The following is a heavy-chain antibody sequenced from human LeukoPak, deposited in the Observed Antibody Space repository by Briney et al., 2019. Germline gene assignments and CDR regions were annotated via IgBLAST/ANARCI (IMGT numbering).Heavy chain of an antibody. Sequence: VSVKVSCKASGYTFSDYDMHWVRQAPGQGLEWMAWINPNSGATTYAQKFQGRVTLTKDTSINTAYMELSRLTSDDTAMYYCAREANSWYHSWGQGTLVTVSS. D-gene: IGHD2/OR15-2a*01. V-gene: IGHV1-2*02. CDR2: INPNSGAT. J-gene: IGHJ4*02. CDR1: GYTFSDYD. CDR3: AREANSWYHS.